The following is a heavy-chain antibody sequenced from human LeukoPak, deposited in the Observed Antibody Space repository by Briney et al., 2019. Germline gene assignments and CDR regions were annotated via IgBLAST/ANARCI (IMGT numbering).Heavy chain of an antibody. CDR3: ARFLPVGSTSVSGMDV. J-gene: IGHJ6*02. CDR1: GYTFTSYG. CDR2: IIPILGIA. D-gene: IGHD1-26*01. Sequence: GASVKVSCKASGYTFTSYGISWVRQAPGQGLEWMGRIIPILGIANYAQKFQGRVTITADKSTSTAYMELSSLRSEDTAVYYCARFLPVGSTSVSGMDVWGQGTTVTVSS. V-gene: IGHV1-69*04.